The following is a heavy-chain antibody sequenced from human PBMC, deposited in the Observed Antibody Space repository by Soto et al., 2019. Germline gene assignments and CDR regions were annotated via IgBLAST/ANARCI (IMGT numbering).Heavy chain of an antibody. CDR2: INPNSGGT. V-gene: IGHV1-2*04. CDR3: ARESGSYYRDFDY. Sequence: GASVKVSCKASGYTFTGYYMHWVRQAPGQGLEWMGWINPNSGGTNYAQKFQGWVTMTRDTSISTAYMELSRLRSDDTAVYYCARESGSYYRDFDYWGQGTLVTVSS. CDR1: GYTFTGYY. D-gene: IGHD1-26*01. J-gene: IGHJ4*02.